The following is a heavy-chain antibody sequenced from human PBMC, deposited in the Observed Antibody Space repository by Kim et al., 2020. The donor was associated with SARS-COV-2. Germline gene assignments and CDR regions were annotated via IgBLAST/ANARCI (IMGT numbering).Heavy chain of an antibody. D-gene: IGHD1-7*01. Sequence: SVKVSCKASGGTFSSYAISWVRQAPGQGLEWMGGIIPIFGTANYAQKFQGRVTITADESTSTAYMELSSLRSDDTAVYYCARVAGTTVSYYYGMDVWGQGTTVTVSS. CDR2: IIPIFGTA. J-gene: IGHJ6*02. V-gene: IGHV1-69*13. CDR3: ARVAGTTVSYYYGMDV. CDR1: GGTFSSYA.